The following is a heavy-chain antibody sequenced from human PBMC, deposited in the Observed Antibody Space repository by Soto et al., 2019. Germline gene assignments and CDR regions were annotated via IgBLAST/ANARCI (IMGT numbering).Heavy chain of an antibody. Sequence: QVQLQESGPGLVKPSQTLSLTCTVSDDSLTTNKYAWTWIRQNPEKGPEWIGYVYSNGNTRSSPSLQSRVSMSVDTSESHFSLRLSSVTAADTAVYFCARASYFRPSGSYYFVSWGQGTLVTVSS. CDR1: DDSLTTNKYA. J-gene: IGHJ4*02. D-gene: IGHD3-10*01. CDR2: VYSNGNT. CDR3: ARASYFRPSGSYYFVS. V-gene: IGHV4-31*03.